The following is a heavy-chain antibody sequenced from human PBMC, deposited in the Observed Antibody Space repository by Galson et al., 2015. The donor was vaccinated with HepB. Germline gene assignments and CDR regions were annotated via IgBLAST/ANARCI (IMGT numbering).Heavy chain of an antibody. CDR3: ARVWEHYSSSFGYYYYALDV. CDR2: INPNSGAT. J-gene: IGHJ6*02. D-gene: IGHD6-6*01. V-gene: IGHV1-2*06. CDR1: GYTFTDYY. Sequence: SVKVSCKASGYTFTDYYLHWVRQAPGQGLEWMGRINPNSGATSETQKFQGRVTLTRDKFISTAYMELNRLTSADTAVYYCARVWEHYSSSFGYYYYALDVWGQGTTVTVSS.